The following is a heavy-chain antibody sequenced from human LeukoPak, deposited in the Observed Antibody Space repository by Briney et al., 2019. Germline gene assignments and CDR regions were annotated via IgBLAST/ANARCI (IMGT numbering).Heavy chain of an antibody. D-gene: IGHD3-22*01. V-gene: IGHV1-24*01. CDR3: ARAYDSTGYYSPFDY. CDR1: GYTLTELS. J-gene: IGHJ4*02. Sequence: ASVKVSCKVSGYTLTELSMHWVRQAPGKGLEWMGGFDPEDGETIYAQKFQGRVTMTEDTSTDTAYMELSSLRSEDTAVYFCARAYDSTGYYSPFDYWGQGTLVTVSS. CDR2: FDPEDGET.